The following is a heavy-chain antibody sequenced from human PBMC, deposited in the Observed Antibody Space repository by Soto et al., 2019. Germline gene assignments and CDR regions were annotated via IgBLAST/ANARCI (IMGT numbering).Heavy chain of an antibody. CDR2: IYYSGST. CDR3: ARDRLSGFRQIDY. CDR1: GGSISSSSYY. J-gene: IGHJ4*02. D-gene: IGHD2-21*01. Sequence: PSETLSLTCTVSGGSISSSSYYWGWIRQPPGKGLEWIGSIYYSGSTYYNPSLKSRVTISVDTSKNQFSLKLSSVTAADSAVYYCARDRLSGFRQIDYWGQGTLVTVSS. V-gene: IGHV4-39*02.